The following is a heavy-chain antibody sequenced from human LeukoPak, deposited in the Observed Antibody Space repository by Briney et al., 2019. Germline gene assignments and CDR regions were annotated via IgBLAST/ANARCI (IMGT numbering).Heavy chain of an antibody. CDR3: ARDGSQLFYYYGMDV. J-gene: IGHJ6*02. V-gene: IGHV3-74*01. Sequence: GGSLRLSCAASGFTFSSYWMHWVRKAPGKGLVWVSRINSDGSRTSYADSVKGRFTISRDNAKNTLYLQMNSLRAEDTAVYYCARDGSQLFYYYGMDVWGQGTTVTVSS. CDR2: INSDGSRT. D-gene: IGHD1-1*01. CDR1: GFTFSSYW.